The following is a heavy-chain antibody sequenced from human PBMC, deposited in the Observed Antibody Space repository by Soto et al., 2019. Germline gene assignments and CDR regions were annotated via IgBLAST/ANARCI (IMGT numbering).Heavy chain of an antibody. CDR1: GYTFTQSW. CDR3: ARRVLAANTNYYYYDLDV. D-gene: IGHD2-15*01. Sequence: GESLKISCKGSGYTFTQSWIAWVRQMPGKGLEWMGIIYLGDSDTRYGPSFQGQVTISADKSTSTAYLQWSSLRASDTAMYYCARRVLAANTNYYYYDLDVWGHGTTVTVSS. J-gene: IGHJ6*02. V-gene: IGHV5-51*01. CDR2: IYLGDSDT.